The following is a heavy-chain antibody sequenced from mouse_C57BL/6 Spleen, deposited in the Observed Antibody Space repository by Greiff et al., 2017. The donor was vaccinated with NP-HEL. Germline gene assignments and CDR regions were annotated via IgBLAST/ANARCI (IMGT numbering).Heavy chain of an antibody. CDR3: ARHEDGVTGTVDAWFAY. D-gene: IGHD4-1*01. CDR1: GYTFTEYT. Sequence: QVQLKQSGAELVKPGASVKLSCKASGYTFTEYTIHWVKQRSGQGLEWIGWFYPGSGSIKYNEKFKDKATLTADKSSSTVYMELSRLTSEYSAVYFCARHEDGVTGTVDAWFAYWGQGTLVTVSA. CDR2: FYPGSGSI. J-gene: IGHJ3*01. V-gene: IGHV1-62-2*01.